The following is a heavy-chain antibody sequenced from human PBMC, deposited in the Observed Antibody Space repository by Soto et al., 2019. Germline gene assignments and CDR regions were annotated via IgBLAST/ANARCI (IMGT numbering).Heavy chain of an antibody. J-gene: IGHJ6*02. CDR2: ISYDGSNK. V-gene: IGHV3-30-3*01. CDR1: GFTFSSYA. Sequence: QVQLVESGGGVVQPGRSLRLSCAASGFTFSSYAMHWVRQAPGKGLEWVAVISYDGSNKYYADSVKGRFTISRDNSKNTLYLQMNSLRAEDTAVYYCAREPKLAAAGNLYYYYGMDVWGQGTKVTVSS. D-gene: IGHD6-13*01. CDR3: AREPKLAAAGNLYYYYGMDV.